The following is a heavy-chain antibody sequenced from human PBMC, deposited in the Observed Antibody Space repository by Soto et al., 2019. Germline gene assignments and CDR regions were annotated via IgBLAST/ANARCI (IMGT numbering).Heavy chain of an antibody. CDR2: ISGSGGVT. D-gene: IGHD4-17*01. J-gene: IGHJ6*04. Sequence: EVQLLESGGGLVQPGGSLRLSCAASGLTFSSHAMSWVRQAPGKGLQWVSAISGSGGVTYYADSVKGRFTISRDNAKNPLYLQMNSLRAEDTAVYYCAKNITVTTPLSGMEVWGKGTTVTVSS. V-gene: IGHV3-23*01. CDR1: GLTFSSHA. CDR3: AKNITVTTPLSGMEV.